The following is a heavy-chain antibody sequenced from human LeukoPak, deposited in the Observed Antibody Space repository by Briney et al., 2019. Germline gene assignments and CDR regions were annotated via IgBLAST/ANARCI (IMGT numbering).Heavy chain of an antibody. CDR1: GFIFTTYW. CDR3: TRDLVGATSDF. CDR2: INIDGSKT. J-gene: IGHJ4*02. V-gene: IGHV3-74*01. Sequence: PGGSLRLSCAASGFIFTTYWMHWVRQAPWKGLVWVARINIDGSKTYYADSVKGRFTISRDNVGNTVYLQMNSLTAEDTAVYYCTRDLVGATSDFWGQGTLVTVSS. D-gene: IGHD1-26*01.